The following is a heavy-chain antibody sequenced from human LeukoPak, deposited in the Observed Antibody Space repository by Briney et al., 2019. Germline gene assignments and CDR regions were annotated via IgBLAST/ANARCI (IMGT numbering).Heavy chain of an antibody. D-gene: IGHD3-22*01. CDR1: GFTFSSYA. V-gene: IGHV3-23*01. CDR2: ISGSGGST. J-gene: IGHJ4*02. Sequence: PGRSLRLSCAASGFTFSSYAMSWVPQAPGKGLEWVSAISGSGGSTYYADSVKGRFTISRDNSKNTLYLQMNSLRAEDTAVYYCAKDHWYYYDSSGYNYFDYWGQGTLVTVSS. CDR3: AKDHWYYYDSSGYNYFDY.